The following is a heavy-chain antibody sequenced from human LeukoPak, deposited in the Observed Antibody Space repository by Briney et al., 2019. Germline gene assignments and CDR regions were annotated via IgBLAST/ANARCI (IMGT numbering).Heavy chain of an antibody. V-gene: IGHV1-69*05. CDR2: IIPIFGTA. D-gene: IGHD1-26*01. CDR3: ASDGSYYGPLGN. Sequence: ASVKVSCKASGGPFSSHAISWVRQAPGQGLEWMGRIIPIFGTANYAQKFQGRVTITTDESTSTAYMELSSLRSEDTAVYYCASDGSYYGPLGNWGQGTLVTVSS. CDR1: GGPFSSHA. J-gene: IGHJ4*02.